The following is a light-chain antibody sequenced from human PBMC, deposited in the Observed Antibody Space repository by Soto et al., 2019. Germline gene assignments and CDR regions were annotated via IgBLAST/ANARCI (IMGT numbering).Light chain of an antibody. CDR2: EVT. J-gene: IGLJ1*01. CDR3: CSFGGSGYV. Sequence: QSVLTQPASVSGSPGQSITISCSGTTSDVGNFSWYQHHPSKAPKLKIHEVTKRPSGVSDRFSGSKSGNSAFLTISGLQAEDEADYFCCSFGGSGYVFGTGTKVTVL. CDR1: TSDVGN. V-gene: IGLV2-23*02.